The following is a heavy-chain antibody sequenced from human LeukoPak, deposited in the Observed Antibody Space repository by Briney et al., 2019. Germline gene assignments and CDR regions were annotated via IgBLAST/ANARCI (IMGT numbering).Heavy chain of an antibody. CDR3: ARDYYDSSGYLPFDY. D-gene: IGHD3-22*01. Sequence: GGSLRLSCAASGFTVSSNYMSWVRQAPGKGLEWVPVIYSGGSTYYADSVKGRFTISRDNSKNTLYLQMNSLRAEDTAVYYCARDYYDSSGYLPFDYWGQGTLVTVSS. CDR2: IYSGGST. CDR1: GFTVSSNY. V-gene: IGHV3-66*01. J-gene: IGHJ4*02.